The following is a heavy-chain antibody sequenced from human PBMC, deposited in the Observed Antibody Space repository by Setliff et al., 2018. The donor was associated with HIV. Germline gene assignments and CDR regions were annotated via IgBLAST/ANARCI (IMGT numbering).Heavy chain of an antibody. CDR3: VRGALLAAFDFDH. Sequence: ASVKVSCKASGYTFTTYSIHWVRQAPGQSLEWMGWINVGKGDTKYSQELQGRITLTTDTSANTAYMELSSLRSDDTAVYFCVRGALLAAFDFDHWGHGTLVTVSS. V-gene: IGHV1-3*01. CDR2: INVGKGDT. CDR1: GYTFTTYS. D-gene: IGHD3-10*01. J-gene: IGHJ4*01.